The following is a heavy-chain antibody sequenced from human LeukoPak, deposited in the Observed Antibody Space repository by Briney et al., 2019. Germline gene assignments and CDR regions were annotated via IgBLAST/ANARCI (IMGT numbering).Heavy chain of an antibody. CDR1: GFTFSSYS. D-gene: IGHD6-19*01. J-gene: IGHJ4*02. Sequence: GGSLRLCCAASGFTFSSYSMNWGRQAPGKGLEWVSSISGSSSYIYYGDSDRGRFTISRDNAKNSLYLQMNSLRAEDTAVYYCARGEYSSGLDYWGQGTLVTVSS. CDR3: ARGEYSSGLDY. V-gene: IGHV3-21*01. CDR2: ISGSSSYI.